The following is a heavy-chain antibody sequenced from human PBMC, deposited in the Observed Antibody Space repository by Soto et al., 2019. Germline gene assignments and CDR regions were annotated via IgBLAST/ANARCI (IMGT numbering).Heavy chain of an antibody. CDR2: ISYDGSNK. V-gene: IGHV3-30*18. CDR3: AKTGHYYDSSLDP. D-gene: IGHD3-22*01. CDR1: GFTFSSYG. Sequence: GGSLRLSCAASGFTFSSYGMHWVRRAPGKGLEWVAVISYDGSNKYYADSVKGRFTISRDNSKNTLYLQMNSLRAEDTAVYYCAKTGHYYDSSLDPWGQGTLVTVSS. J-gene: IGHJ5*02.